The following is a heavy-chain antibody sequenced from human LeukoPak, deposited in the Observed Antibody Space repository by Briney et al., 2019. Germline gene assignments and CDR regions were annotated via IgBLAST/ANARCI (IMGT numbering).Heavy chain of an antibody. CDR3: ARGPYCTSPNCYNPAGY. J-gene: IGHJ4*02. CDR1: GFTFSSYS. CDR2: ISYDGSNK. D-gene: IGHD2-2*02. Sequence: PGGSLRLSCAVSGFTFSSYSMQWVRQAPGKGLDWVAVISYDGSNKYYADSVKGRSTISRDNSKNTLYLQMDSLRAEDTAVYSCARGPYCTSPNCYNPAGYWGQGTLVTVSS. V-gene: IGHV3-30-3*01.